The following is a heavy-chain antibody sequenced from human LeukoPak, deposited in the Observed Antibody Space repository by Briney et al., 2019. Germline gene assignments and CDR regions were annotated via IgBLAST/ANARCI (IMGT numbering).Heavy chain of an antibody. D-gene: IGHD2-2*01. CDR2: ISSSGGST. CDR3: AVPAAWLPFDY. CDR1: GFTFSSYA. J-gene: IGHJ4*02. Sequence: GGSLRLSCAASGFTFSSYAMSWVRQAPGKGLEWVSAISSSGGSTYYADSVKGRFTISRDNSKNTLYLQMNSQRAEDTAVYYCAVPAAWLPFDYWGQGTLVTVSS. V-gene: IGHV3-23*01.